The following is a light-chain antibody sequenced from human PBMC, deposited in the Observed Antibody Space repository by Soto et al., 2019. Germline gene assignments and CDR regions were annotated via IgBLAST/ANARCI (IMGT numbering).Light chain of an antibody. CDR1: QSITTW. CDR2: DAS. CDR3: QQYKSYRRR. J-gene: IGKJ1*01. V-gene: IGKV1-5*01. Sequence: DIMVSQSPSSLSASVGNRVTSTFRASQSITTWLAWYQQKPGKAPKVLIYDASSLESGVPSRFSGSGSGTEFTLTISSLQPDDFATYCCQQYKSYRRRFGQGTKVEI.